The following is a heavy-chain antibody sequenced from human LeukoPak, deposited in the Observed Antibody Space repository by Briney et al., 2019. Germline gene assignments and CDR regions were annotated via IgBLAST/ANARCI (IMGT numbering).Heavy chain of an antibody. CDR1: GFTFSSYA. Sequence: PGGSLRLSCAASGFTFSSYAMSWVRQAPGMGLEWVSSIGSSGDITYYADSVKGRFTISRDNSKKTLYLQMNSLRAEDTAVYYCARDIDNGDYVVYWGQGTLVTVSS. V-gene: IGHV3-23*01. CDR3: ARDIDNGDYVVY. D-gene: IGHD4-17*01. J-gene: IGHJ4*02. CDR2: IGSSGDIT.